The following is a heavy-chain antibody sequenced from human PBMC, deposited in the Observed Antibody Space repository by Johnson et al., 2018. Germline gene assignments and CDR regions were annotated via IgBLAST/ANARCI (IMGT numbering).Heavy chain of an antibody. CDR3: ARAGLDCSSSSCYRATFDI. CDR1: GFIFNDYA. CDR2: IRWNSGTI. Sequence: EVQLVESGGGLVQPGRSLRLSCVASGFIFNDYAMHWVRQAPGKGLEWVSGIRWNSGTIDYGDSGKGRFSIPSDNSKNSLYLQMNSLRPEDTAFYYSARAGLDCSSSSCYRATFDIWGQGTRVTVSS. V-gene: IGHV3-9*01. J-gene: IGHJ3*02. D-gene: IGHD2-2*02.